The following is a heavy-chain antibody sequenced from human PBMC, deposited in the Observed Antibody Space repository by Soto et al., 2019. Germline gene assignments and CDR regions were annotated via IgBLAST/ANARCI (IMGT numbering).Heavy chain of an antibody. V-gene: IGHV3-23*01. CDR3: ANPPYSSGWYGSGYYYGMDV. Sequence: PGGSLRLSCAASGFTFSSYAMSWVRQAPGKGLEWVSAISGSGGSTYYADSVKGRFTISRDNSKNTLYLQMNSLRAEDTAVYYCANPPYSSGWYGSGYYYGMDVWGQGTTVTVSS. D-gene: IGHD6-19*01. J-gene: IGHJ6*02. CDR1: GFTFSSYA. CDR2: ISGSGGST.